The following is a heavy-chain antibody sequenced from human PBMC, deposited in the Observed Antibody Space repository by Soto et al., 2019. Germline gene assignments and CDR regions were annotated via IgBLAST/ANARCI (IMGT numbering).Heavy chain of an antibody. V-gene: IGHV1-18*01. D-gene: IGHD6-19*01. CDR3: AREGVQTYSSGWAYYYGMDV. Sequence: GASVKVSCKASGYTFTSYGISWVRQAPGQGLEWMGWISAYNGNTNYAQKLQGRVTMTTDTSTSTAYMELRSLRSDDTAVYYCAREGVQTYSSGWAYYYGMDVWGRGTTVTVSS. J-gene: IGHJ6*02. CDR2: ISAYNGNT. CDR1: GYTFTSYG.